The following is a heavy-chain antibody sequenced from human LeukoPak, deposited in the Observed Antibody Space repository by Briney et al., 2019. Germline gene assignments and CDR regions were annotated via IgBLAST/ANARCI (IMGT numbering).Heavy chain of an antibody. CDR2: IIPILGIA. CDR1: GGTFSSYT. J-gene: IGHJ5*02. D-gene: IGHD6-13*01. Sequence: SVKVSCKASGGTFSSYTISWVRQAPGQGLEWMGRIIPILGIANYAQKFQGRVTITADKSTSTAYVELSSLRSEDTAVYYCARGRQQLVLYNWFDPWGQGTLVTVSS. V-gene: IGHV1-69*02. CDR3: ARGRQQLVLYNWFDP.